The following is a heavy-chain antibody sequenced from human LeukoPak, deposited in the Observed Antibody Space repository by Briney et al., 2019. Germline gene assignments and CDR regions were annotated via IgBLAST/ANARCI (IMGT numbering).Heavy chain of an antibody. Sequence: SETLSLTCTVSGASVSSSGYYWSWIRQPPGKGLEWIGYIYHSGSTNYNPSLKSRVTISVDTSKNQFSLKLSSVTAADTAVYYCARRAAVTTLLRRSENWYFDLWGRGTLVTVSS. D-gene: IGHD4-17*01. V-gene: IGHV4-61*08. CDR2: IYHSGST. CDR3: ARRAAVTTLLRRSENWYFDL. CDR1: GASVSSSGYY. J-gene: IGHJ2*01.